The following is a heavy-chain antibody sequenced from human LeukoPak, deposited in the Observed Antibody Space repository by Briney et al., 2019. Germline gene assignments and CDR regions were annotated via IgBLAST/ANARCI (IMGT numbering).Heavy chain of an antibody. CDR1: GGSISSYY. CDR3: ARFYGSYYYYMDV. J-gene: IGHJ6*03. V-gene: IGHV4-59*01. D-gene: IGHD4-17*01. CDR2: IYYSGST. Sequence: SETLSLTCTVSGGSISSYYWSWIRQPPGKGLEWIGYIYYSGSTNYNPSLKSRVTISVDTSKNQFSLKLSSVTAADTAVYYCARFYGSYYYYMDVWGKGTTVTVSS.